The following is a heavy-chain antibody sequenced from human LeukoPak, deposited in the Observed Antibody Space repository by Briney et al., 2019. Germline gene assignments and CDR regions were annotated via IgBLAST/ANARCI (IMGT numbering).Heavy chain of an antibody. CDR2: ISSSGAYT. CDR3: ARTSITMIVVGSGDAFDI. D-gene: IGHD3-22*01. J-gene: IGHJ3*02. Sequence: GGSLRLSCVASGFNVTRYSMRWVRQSPGKGLEWVSSISSSGAYTYYADSVKGRFTVSRDNAKNSLYLQMHSLRAEDTAVYYCARTSITMIVVGSGDAFDIWGQGTMVTVSS. CDR1: GFNVTRYS. V-gene: IGHV3-21*01.